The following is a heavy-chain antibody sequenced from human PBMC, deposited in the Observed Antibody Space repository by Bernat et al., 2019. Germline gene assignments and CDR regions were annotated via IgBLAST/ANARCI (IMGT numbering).Heavy chain of an antibody. CDR2: ISYDGSNK. J-gene: IGHJ4*02. Sequence: QVQLVESGGGVVQPGRSLRLSCAASGFTFSSYGMHWVRQAPGKGLEWVAVISYDGSNKYYVDSVKGRFTISRDNSKNTLYLQMNSLRAEDTAVYYCAKDGSVAAAGTWAYYFDYWGQGTLVTVSS. V-gene: IGHV3-30*18. D-gene: IGHD6-13*01. CDR1: GFTFSSYG. CDR3: AKDGSVAAAGTWAYYFDY.